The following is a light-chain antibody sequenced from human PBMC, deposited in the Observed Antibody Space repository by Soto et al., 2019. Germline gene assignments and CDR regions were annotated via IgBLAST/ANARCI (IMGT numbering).Light chain of an antibody. V-gene: IGKV3-11*01. J-gene: IGKJ1*01. CDR3: QQPSNWPPWT. CDR1: QSVSSY. CDR2: DAS. Sequence: EIVLTQSPATLSLSPGERATLSCRASQSVSSYLAWYQQKPGQAPRLLIYDASNRATGIPARFSRSGSGTDITPTINSLQPEDFAVYYCQQPSNWPPWTFGQGTKVEIK.